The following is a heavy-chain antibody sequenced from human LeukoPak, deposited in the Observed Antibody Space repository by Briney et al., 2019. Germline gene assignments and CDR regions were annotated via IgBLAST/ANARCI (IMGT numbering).Heavy chain of an antibody. CDR2: ISYDGSNK. D-gene: IGHD5-12*01. Sequence: GGSLKLSCAASGFTFSSYGMHWVRQAPGKGLEWVAVISYDGSNKYYADSVKGRFTISRDNSKNTLYLQMNSLRAEDTAVYYCASSSPPNDSGYDRIPYYFDYWGQGTLVTVSS. CDR1: GFTFSSYG. CDR3: ASSSPPNDSGYDRIPYYFDY. V-gene: IGHV3-30*03. J-gene: IGHJ4*02.